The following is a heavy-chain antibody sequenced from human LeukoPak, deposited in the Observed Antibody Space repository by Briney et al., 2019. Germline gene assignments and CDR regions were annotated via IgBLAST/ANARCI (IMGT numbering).Heavy chain of an antibody. Sequence: GGSLRLSCAASGFTFSDYYMTWIRQAPGKGLEWVSYIDDRGDTIYYADSMKGRFTISRDNAKKSLYLQMNNLRAEDTAVYYCARGTYYYGSGNYRTANDAFDIWGQGTMVTVSS. V-gene: IGHV3-11*01. J-gene: IGHJ3*02. CDR2: IDDRGDTI. D-gene: IGHD3-10*01. CDR3: ARGTYYYGSGNYRTANDAFDI. CDR1: GFTFSDYY.